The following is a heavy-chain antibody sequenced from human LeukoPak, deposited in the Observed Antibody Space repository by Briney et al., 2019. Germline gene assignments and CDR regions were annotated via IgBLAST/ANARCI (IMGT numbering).Heavy chain of an antibody. CDR1: GGTFTNYA. J-gene: IGHJ5*02. D-gene: IGHD3-10*01. V-gene: IGHV1-69*05. CDR3: ARDLTVRGDP. Sequence: ASVKVSCKASGGTFTNYAISWVRQAPGQGLEWMGGIIPVYGTASYAQKFQGRVTMTRDTSTSTVYMELSSLRSEDTAVYYCARDLTVRGDPWGQGTLVTVSS. CDR2: IIPVYGTA.